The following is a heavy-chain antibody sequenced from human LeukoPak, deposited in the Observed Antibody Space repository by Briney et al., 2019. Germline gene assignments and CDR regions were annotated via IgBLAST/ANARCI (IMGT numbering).Heavy chain of an antibody. J-gene: IGHJ3*02. D-gene: IGHD7-27*01. CDR3: ARHRNWGDAFDI. CDR2: INHSGST. Sequence: PSETLSLTCAVYGGSFSGYYWSWIRQPPGKGLEWIGEINHSGSTNYNPSLKSRVTISVDTSKNQFSLKLSSVTAADTAVYYCARHRNWGDAFDIWGQGTMVTVSS. V-gene: IGHV4-34*01. CDR1: GGSFSGYY.